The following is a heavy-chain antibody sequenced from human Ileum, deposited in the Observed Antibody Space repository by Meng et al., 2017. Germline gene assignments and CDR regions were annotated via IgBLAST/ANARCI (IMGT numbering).Heavy chain of an antibody. CDR3: ARSTYYGSESHKNFDF. CDR2: ISAYNGNT. CDR1: GYIFSNYD. J-gene: IGHJ4*02. D-gene: IGHD3-10*01. Sequence: ASVKVSCKASGYIFSNYDINWVRQATGQGLEWMGWISAYNGNTNYGQNYQGRVTMTTDTSTSTAYMDLRSLRSDDTAVYYCARSTYYGSESHKNFDFWGQGTLVTVSS. V-gene: IGHV1-18*04.